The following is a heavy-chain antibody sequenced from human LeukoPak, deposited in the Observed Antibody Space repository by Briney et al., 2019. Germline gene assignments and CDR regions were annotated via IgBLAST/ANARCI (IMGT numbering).Heavy chain of an antibody. Sequence: GGSLRLSCAAAGFTFSSYGMHWVRQAPGKGLEWVAVIWYDGSKKDYVDSAKGRFTISRDNSKNTLYLQMNSLRAEDTAVYYCAREGDFGQQLDYYCGMDVWGQGTTVTVSS. CDR3: AREGDFGQQLDYYCGMDV. D-gene: IGHD6-13*01. CDR1: GFTFSSYG. V-gene: IGHV3-33*01. CDR2: IWYDGSKK. J-gene: IGHJ6*02.